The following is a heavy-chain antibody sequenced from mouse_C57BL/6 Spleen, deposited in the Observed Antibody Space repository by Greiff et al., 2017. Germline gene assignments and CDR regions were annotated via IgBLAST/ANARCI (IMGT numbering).Heavy chain of an antibody. CDR3: ARTTVEAMDY. J-gene: IGHJ4*01. D-gene: IGHD1-1*01. CDR1: GFTFSAYG. CDR2: ISSGSSTI. Sequence: EVKLMESGGGLVKPGGSLKLSCAASGFTFSAYGMHWVRQAPEKGLEWVAYISSGSSTIYYADPVKGRFTISRDNAKNTLFLQLTSLRSENTAMYYCARTTVEAMDYWGQGTSVTVSS. V-gene: IGHV5-17*01.